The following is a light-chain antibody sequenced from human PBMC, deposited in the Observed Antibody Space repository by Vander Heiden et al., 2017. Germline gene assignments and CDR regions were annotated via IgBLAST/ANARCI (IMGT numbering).Light chain of an antibody. Sequence: SALTQSASVSGSPGTTITISCTGTSSDVGGYNYVSWYQQHPGKAPKLMIYEVSNRTSGVSNRFSGSKYGNTASLTNSGHQAEDEADYYCSSYTSSSTRVVFGGGTKLTVL. CDR2: EVS. V-gene: IGLV2-14*01. CDR3: SSYTSSSTRVV. J-gene: IGLJ2*01. CDR1: SSDVGGYNY.